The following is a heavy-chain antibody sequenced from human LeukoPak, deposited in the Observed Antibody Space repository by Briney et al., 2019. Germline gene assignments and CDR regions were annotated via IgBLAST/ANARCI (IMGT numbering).Heavy chain of an antibody. CDR3: ARDREWELPGSYYYYYMDV. Sequence: GGSLRLSCAASGFTFSSYTMNWVRQAPGKGLEWVSSISTSSIYIYYADSLKGRFTISRDNAKNSLYLQMNSLRAEDTALYYCARDREWELPGSYYYYYMDVWGKGTTVTVSS. CDR1: GFTFSSYT. V-gene: IGHV3-21*04. J-gene: IGHJ6*03. CDR2: ISTSSIYI. D-gene: IGHD1-26*01.